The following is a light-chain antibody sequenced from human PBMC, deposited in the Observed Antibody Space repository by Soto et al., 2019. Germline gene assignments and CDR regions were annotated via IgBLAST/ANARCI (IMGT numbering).Light chain of an antibody. CDR3: QQRSNWLIT. J-gene: IGKJ5*01. Sequence: EIVVPQSPGPLSLSPGESSTLSCRASQSVGRNYLAWFQHKPDQAPRLLIYGASSRATGIPDRFSGSGSATDFTLTISGLEPEDFAVYHCQQRSNWLITFCQVTRLEI. CDR2: GAS. V-gene: IGKV3D-20*02. CDR1: QSVGRNY.